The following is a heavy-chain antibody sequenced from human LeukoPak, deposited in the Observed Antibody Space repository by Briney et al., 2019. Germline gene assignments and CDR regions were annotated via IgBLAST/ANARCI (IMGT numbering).Heavy chain of an antibody. J-gene: IGHJ4*02. V-gene: IGHV4-39*01. CDR1: GDAITTSNSY. CDR3: ASQTGSGLFILP. CDR2: IYYSGNT. Sequence: PSQTLSLTCTVSGDAITTSNSYWCWIRQPPGKGLEWTGSIYYSGNTYYNASLKSRVTISVYTSKHQFSLKLTSVTAADTAVYYCASQTGSGLFILPGGQGTLVTVSS. D-gene: IGHD3/OR15-3a*01.